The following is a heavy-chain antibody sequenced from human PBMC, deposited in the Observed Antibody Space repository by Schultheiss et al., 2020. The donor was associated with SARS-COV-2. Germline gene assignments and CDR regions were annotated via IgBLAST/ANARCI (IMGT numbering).Heavy chain of an antibody. J-gene: IGHJ4*02. CDR3: ASSPH. V-gene: IGHV4-39*01. CDR2: IYYSGST. CDR1: GDSISSSSYY. Sequence: SETLSLTCTVSGDSISSSSYYWGWIRQPPGKGLEWIGSIYYSGSTYYNPSLKSRVTISVDTSKNQFSLKLSSVTAADTAVYYCASSPHWGQGTLVTVSS.